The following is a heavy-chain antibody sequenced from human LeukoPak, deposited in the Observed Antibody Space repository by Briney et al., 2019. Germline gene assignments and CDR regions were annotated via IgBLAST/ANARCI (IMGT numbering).Heavy chain of an antibody. CDR1: GFTFSSYA. CDR2: ISYDGSDK. CDR3: ASHFGSGYFDY. V-gene: IGHV3-30-3*01. J-gene: IGHJ4*02. Sequence: HPGRSLRLSCAASGFTFSSYAMHWVRQAPGKGLEWVAVISYDGSDKYYADSVKGRFTISRDNSKNTLYLQMNSLRAEDTAVYYCASHFGSGYFDYWGQGTLVTVSP. D-gene: IGHD3-10*01.